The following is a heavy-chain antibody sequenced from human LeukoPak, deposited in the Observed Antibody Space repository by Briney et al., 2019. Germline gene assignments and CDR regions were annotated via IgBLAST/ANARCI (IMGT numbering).Heavy chain of an antibody. J-gene: IGHJ4*02. V-gene: IGHV3-23*01. CDR2: ISGSGGST. CDR3: AKSMGGYYDSSGLSSFDY. D-gene: IGHD3-22*01. Sequence: GGSLRLSCAASGFTFSSYAMSWVRQAPGKGLEWVSAISGSGGSTYYADSVKGRFTISRDNSKNTLYLQMNSLRAEDTAVYYCAKSMGGYYDSSGLSSFDYWGQGTLATVSS. CDR1: GFTFSSYA.